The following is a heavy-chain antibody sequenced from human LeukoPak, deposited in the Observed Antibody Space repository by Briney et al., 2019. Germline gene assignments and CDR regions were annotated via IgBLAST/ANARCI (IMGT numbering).Heavy chain of an antibody. CDR1: GFTFDDYG. Sequence: GGSLRLSCAASGFTFDDYGMTWVRQIAGKGLEWVAGINWRGDEAGYGDSVKGRFTVPRDNAKNSVYLQMNSLRVEDTALYKCVRSQMADGSNQYYLDLWGHGTLVTVSS. J-gene: IGHJ4*01. D-gene: IGHD1-14*01. CDR3: VRSQMADGSNQYYLDL. V-gene: IGHV3-20*01. CDR2: INWRGDEA.